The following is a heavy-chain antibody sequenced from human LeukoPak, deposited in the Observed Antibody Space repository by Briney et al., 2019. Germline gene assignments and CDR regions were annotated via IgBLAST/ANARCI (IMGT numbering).Heavy chain of an antibody. CDR1: GYTFTGYY. D-gene: IGHD6-6*01. Sequence: ASMKVSCKASGYTFTGYYMHWVRQAPGQGLEWMGWINPNSGGTNYAQKFQGRVTMTRDTSISTAYMELSRLRSDDTAVYYCARDQDSSSLLGYWGQGTLVTVSS. J-gene: IGHJ4*02. CDR2: INPNSGGT. CDR3: ARDQDSSSLLGY. V-gene: IGHV1-2*02.